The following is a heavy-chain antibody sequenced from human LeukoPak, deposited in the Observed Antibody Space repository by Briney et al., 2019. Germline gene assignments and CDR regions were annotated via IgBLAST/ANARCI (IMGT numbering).Heavy chain of an antibody. V-gene: IGHV3-72*01. CDR2: TRNKANSYTT. Sequence: PGGSLRLSCAVSGFTFSDPYMDWVRQAPGKGLEWVGRTRNKANSYTTAYAASVKGRFTISRDDSKKSLFLQMNSLRSEDTAVYYCASAYYDILTGYPTTDYWGQGTLVTVSS. D-gene: IGHD3-9*01. CDR1: GFTFSDPY. CDR3: ASAYYDILTGYPTTDY. J-gene: IGHJ4*02.